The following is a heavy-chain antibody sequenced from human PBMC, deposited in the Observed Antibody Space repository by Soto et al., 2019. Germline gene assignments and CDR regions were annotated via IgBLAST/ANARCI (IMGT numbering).Heavy chain of an antibody. CDR3: ARSDNRNSLYGVDV. D-gene: IGHD1-7*01. Sequence: SETLSLTCAVNGGSLSGYYWSWIRQSPGKGLEWIGEINHRGSSDYNPSLKSRVTISIDASKNHVTLELTSVTAADTAVYYCARSDNRNSLYGVDVWGQGNAVTVSS. CDR2: INHRGSS. CDR1: GGSLSGYY. J-gene: IGHJ6*02. V-gene: IGHV4-34*01.